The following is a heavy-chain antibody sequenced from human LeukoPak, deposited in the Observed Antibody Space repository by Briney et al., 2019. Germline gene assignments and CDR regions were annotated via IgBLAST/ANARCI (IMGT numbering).Heavy chain of an antibody. CDR1: GFTFSIYS. CDR2: ISSTSGHI. CDR3: ARERCSSTSCYWDYYYGMDV. Sequence: GGSLRLSCAASGFTFSIYSMHWVRQAPGKGLEWVSSISSTSGHILYADSVKGRFIISRDNAKNSLYLQMNSLKTEDTAVYYCARERCSSTSCYWDYYYGMDVWGQGTTVTVSS. J-gene: IGHJ6*02. D-gene: IGHD2-2*01. V-gene: IGHV3-21*04.